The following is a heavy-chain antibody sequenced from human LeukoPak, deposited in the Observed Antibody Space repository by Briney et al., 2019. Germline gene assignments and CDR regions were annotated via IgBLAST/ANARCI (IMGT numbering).Heavy chain of an antibody. J-gene: IGHJ1*01. V-gene: IGHV3-33*01. D-gene: IGHD3-22*01. CDR3: ARGDYYDSSGYSQYFQH. CDR1: GFTFSNYG. Sequence: WRSLRLSCAGSGFTFSNYGMHWVRQAPGKGLEWVAVIWYDGSNKYYADSVKGRFTISRDNSKNTLYLQMNSLRAEDTAVYYCARGDYYDSSGYSQYFQHWGQGTLVTVSS. CDR2: IWYDGSNK.